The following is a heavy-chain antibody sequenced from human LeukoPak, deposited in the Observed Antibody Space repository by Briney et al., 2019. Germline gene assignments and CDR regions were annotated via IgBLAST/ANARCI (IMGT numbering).Heavy chain of an antibody. V-gene: IGHV3-33*01. D-gene: IGHD5-24*01. Sequence: PGGSLRLSCAASGFTFSAYAMHWVRQAPGKGLEWVAIIWADGTKRYNTDSVQGRFTISRNNSDNTVFLQMNGLRADDTALYYCAREDPSQSDPDAFDIWGRGTMVIVSS. CDR2: IWADGTKR. J-gene: IGHJ3*02. CDR1: GFTFSAYA. CDR3: AREDPSQSDPDAFDI.